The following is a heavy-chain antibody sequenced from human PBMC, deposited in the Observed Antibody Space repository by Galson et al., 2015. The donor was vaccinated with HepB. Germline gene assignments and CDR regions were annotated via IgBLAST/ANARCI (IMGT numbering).Heavy chain of an antibody. CDR1: GFTFSRQE. V-gene: IGHV3-64D*06. CDR2: ISTNGDNT. J-gene: IGHJ4*02. D-gene: IGHD2-2*01. CDR3: VKDRCSDGNNCYRDFDY. Sequence: SLRLSCAASGFTFSRQEMHWVRQAAGKRLEHVSTISTNGDNTYYADSVRGRFTISRDNSMNTLYLQMSSLRAGDTAVYYRVKDRCSDGNNCYRDFDYWGRGTLVTVSS.